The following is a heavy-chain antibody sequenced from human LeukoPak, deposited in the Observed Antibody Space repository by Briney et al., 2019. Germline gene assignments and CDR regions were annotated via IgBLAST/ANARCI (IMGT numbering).Heavy chain of an antibody. V-gene: IGHV4-39*01. CDR1: GGSISSSSYY. Sequence: SETLSLTCTVSGGSISSSSYYWGWIRQPPGKGLEWIGSIYYSGSTYYNPSLKSRVTISVDTSKNQFSLKLSSVTAADTAVYYCARGRRRITMIVGRVGAFDIWGQGTMVTVSS. CDR2: IYYSGST. D-gene: IGHD3-22*01. CDR3: ARGRRRITMIVGRVGAFDI. J-gene: IGHJ3*02.